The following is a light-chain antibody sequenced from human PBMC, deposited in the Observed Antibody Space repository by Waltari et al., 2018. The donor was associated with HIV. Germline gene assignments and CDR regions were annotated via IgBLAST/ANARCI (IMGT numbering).Light chain of an antibody. J-gene: IGLJ1*01. CDR1: NTDVGSYNY. Sequence: QSALTQPVSVSGSPGQSIAISSIGTNTDVGSYNYVSWYQHHPGKAPKLIIYEVRHRPSEVSNRFSGSKSGDTAFLTISGLHGEDEADYYCWSYTSSDTFVFGTGTKVTVL. CDR3: WSYTSSDTFV. V-gene: IGLV2-14*01. CDR2: EVR.